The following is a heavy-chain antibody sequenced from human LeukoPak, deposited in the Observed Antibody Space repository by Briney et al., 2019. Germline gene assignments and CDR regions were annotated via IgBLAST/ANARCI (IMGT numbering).Heavy chain of an antibody. Sequence: PGGSLRLSCAASGFTFSSYSMNWVRQAPGKGLEWVSSISSSSSYIYYADSVKGRFTISRDNAKNSLYLQMNSLRAEDTAVYYCARETRGYSYGTFDYWGQGTLVPVSS. D-gene: IGHD5-18*01. CDR3: ARETRGYSYGTFDY. V-gene: IGHV3-21*04. CDR1: GFTFSSYS. CDR2: ISSSSSYI. J-gene: IGHJ4*02.